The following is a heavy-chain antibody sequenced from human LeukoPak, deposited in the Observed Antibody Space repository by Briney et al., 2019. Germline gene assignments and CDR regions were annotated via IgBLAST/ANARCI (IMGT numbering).Heavy chain of an antibody. V-gene: IGHV3-30*03. CDR2: ISYDGSNK. CDR3: ARDLSLNSKHC. J-gene: IGHJ4*02. Sequence: GGSLRLSCAASGFTLSSYGMHWVRQAPGKGLEWVAVISYDGSNKYYADSVKGRFTISRDNSKNTLYLQMNSLRAEDTAVYYCARDLSLNSKHCWGQGTLVTVSS. CDR1: GFTLSSYG.